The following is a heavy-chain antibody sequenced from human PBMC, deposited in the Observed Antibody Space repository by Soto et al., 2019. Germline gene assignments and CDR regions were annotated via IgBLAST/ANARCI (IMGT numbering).Heavy chain of an antibody. V-gene: IGHV3-30-3*01. CDR3: ARAEYDFWSAYYTY. CDR2: ISYDGSSE. Sequence: GGSLRLSCAASGLTFSSYAMHWVRQAPGKGLEWVAVISYDGSSEYYADSVKGRFTIPRDNSKNTMYLQMNSLRPEDTAVYYCARAEYDFWSAYYTYWGQGTLVTVSS. J-gene: IGHJ4*02. CDR1: GLTFSSYA. D-gene: IGHD3-3*01.